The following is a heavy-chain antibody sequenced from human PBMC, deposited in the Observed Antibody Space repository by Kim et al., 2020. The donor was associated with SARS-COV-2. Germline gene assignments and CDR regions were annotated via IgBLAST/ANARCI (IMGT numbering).Heavy chain of an antibody. CDR1: GGSFSGYY. J-gene: IGHJ6*02. CDR3: ARLVVVAATPPWNYYYYGMDV. D-gene: IGHD2-15*01. V-gene: IGHV4-34*01. CDR2: INHSGST. Sequence: SETLSLTCAVYGGSFSGYYWSWIRQPPGKGLEWIGEINHSGSTNYNPSLKSRVTISVDTSKNQFSLKLSSVTAADTAVYYCARLVVVAATPPWNYYYYGMDVWGQGTTVTVSS.